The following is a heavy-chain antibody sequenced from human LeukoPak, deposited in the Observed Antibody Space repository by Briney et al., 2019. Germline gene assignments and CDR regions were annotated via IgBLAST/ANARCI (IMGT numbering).Heavy chain of an antibody. CDR2: VYPGDSDT. CDR3: ARGLYYDSSGFFAAF. Sequence: GESLKISCQASGYSFTRYWIGWVRQMPGKGLEWMGIVYPGDSDTIYSPSFQGQVTISADRSITTAYLQLYRLKTSDTATYFCARGLYYDSSGFFAAFWGRGTLITVSS. V-gene: IGHV5-51*01. J-gene: IGHJ4*02. D-gene: IGHD3-22*01. CDR1: GYSFTRYW.